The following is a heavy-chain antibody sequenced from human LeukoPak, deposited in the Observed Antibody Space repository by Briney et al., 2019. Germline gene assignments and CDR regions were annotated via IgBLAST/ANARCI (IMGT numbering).Heavy chain of an antibody. J-gene: IGHJ6*03. CDR1: GFTFSSYS. V-gene: IGHV3-48*02. CDR2: ISSSSSTI. CDR3: AREAQQLVDIYYYYYMDV. Sequence: GGSLRLSCAASGFTFSSYSMNWVRQAPGKGLEWVSYISSSSSTIYYADSVKGRFTISRDNAKNSLYLQMNSLRDEDTAVYYCAREAQQLVDIYYYYYMDVWGKGTTVTVSS. D-gene: IGHD6-13*01.